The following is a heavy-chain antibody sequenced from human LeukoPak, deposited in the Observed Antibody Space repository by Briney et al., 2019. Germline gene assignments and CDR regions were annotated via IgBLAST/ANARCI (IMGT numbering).Heavy chain of an antibody. Sequence: SETLSLTCTVSGGSISSSSYYWGWIRQPPGKGLEWIGSIYYSGSTYYNPSLKSRVTISVDRSKNQFSLKLSSVTAADTAVYYCARDHRYCSSTSCSYYYYMDVWGKGATVTVSS. D-gene: IGHD2-2*01. CDR1: GGSISSSSYY. CDR2: IYYSGST. CDR3: ARDHRYCSSTSCSYYYYMDV. V-gene: IGHV4-39*07. J-gene: IGHJ6*03.